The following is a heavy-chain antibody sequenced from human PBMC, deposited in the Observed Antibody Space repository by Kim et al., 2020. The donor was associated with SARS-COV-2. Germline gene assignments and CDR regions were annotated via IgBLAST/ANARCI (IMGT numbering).Heavy chain of an antibody. V-gene: IGHV1-2*02. Sequence: YAPKFQGRGTMTRDTSISTAYMELSRLRSDDTAVYYCARDSGQQLVPFGYWGQGTLVTVSS. CDR3: ARDSGQQLVPFGY. D-gene: IGHD6-13*01. J-gene: IGHJ4*02.